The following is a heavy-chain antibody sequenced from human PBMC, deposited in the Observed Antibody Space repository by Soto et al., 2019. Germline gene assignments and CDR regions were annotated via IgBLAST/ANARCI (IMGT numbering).Heavy chain of an antibody. CDR2: IYYSGST. D-gene: IGHD4-17*01. CDR1: GGSISSGDYY. J-gene: IGHJ4*02. V-gene: IGHV4-30-4*01. Sequence: SETLSLTCTVSGGSISSGDYYWSWIRQPPGKGLEWIGYIYYSGSTYYNPSLKSRVTISVDTSKNQFSLKLSSVTAADTAVYYCAREPNYGYYFDYWGQGTLVTVSS. CDR3: AREPNYGYYFDY.